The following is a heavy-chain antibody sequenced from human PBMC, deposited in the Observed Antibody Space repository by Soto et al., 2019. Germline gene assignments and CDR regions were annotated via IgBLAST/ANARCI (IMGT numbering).Heavy chain of an antibody. CDR2: INHSGST. V-gene: IGHV4-34*01. CDR3: ARHFSVDYFDY. J-gene: IGHJ4*02. Sequence: SETLSLTCAVYGGSFSGYDWSWIRQPPGKGLEWIGEINHSGSTNYNPSLKSRVTISVDTSKNQFSLKLSSVTAADTAVYYCARHFSVDYFDYWGQGALVTVPQ. CDR1: GGSFSGYD.